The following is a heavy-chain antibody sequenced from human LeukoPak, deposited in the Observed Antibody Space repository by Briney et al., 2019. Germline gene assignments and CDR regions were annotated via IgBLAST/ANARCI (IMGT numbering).Heavy chain of an antibody. CDR1: GGTFSSYA. Sequence: SVKVSCKASGGTFSSYAISWVRQAPGQGLEWMGGIIPIFGTANYAQKFQGRVTITADESTSTAYMELSSLRSEDTAVYYCARDRPCYSSSWYVSSYSSSCWFDPWGQGTLVTVSS. CDR2: IIPIFGTA. D-gene: IGHD6-13*01. V-gene: IGHV1-69*13. J-gene: IGHJ5*02. CDR3: ARDRPCYSSSWYVSSYSSSCWFDP.